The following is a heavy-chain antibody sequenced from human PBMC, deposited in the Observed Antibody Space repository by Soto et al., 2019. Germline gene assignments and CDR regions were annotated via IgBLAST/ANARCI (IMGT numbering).Heavy chain of an antibody. CDR2: IDSGGDT. Sequence: XGSLRLSCASSVFTISNNYMTCVRHAPGKWLEWVSLIDSGGDTYYADSVKGRFTLSRDSSKNTLYLQMNSLRAEDTAVYNCARGGSIYYYYGIDVLGQGPTVTVS. D-gene: IGHD3-16*01. V-gene: IGHV3-53*01. CDR1: VFTISNNY. J-gene: IGHJ6*01. CDR3: ARGGSIYYYYGIDV.